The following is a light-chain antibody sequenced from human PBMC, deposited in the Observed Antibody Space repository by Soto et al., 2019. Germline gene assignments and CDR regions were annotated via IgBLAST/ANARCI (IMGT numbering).Light chain of an antibody. CDR1: SSDIGAYNF. CDR2: DVN. V-gene: IGLV2-14*03. CDR3: TSWTTSTTMI. J-gene: IGLJ2*01. Sequence: QSALTQPASVSWSPGQSITISCTGTSSDIGAYNFVSWYQQHPGKAPKLMLNDVNIRPSGVSNRFSGSKSGNTASLTISGLQAEDEADYYCTSWTTSTTMIFGGGTKLTVL.